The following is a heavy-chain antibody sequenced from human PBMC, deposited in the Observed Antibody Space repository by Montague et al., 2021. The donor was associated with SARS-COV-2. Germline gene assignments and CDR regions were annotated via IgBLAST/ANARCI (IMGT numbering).Heavy chain of an antibody. CDR2: IYYTGST. J-gene: IGHJ4*02. V-gene: IGHV4-39*01. Sequence: SDTLSLTCTLSGGSISSSSYYWGRIRQPPGKGLEWIGSIYYTGSTFYNPSLKSRVTISVDTSQNQFSLKLSSVTAADTAMYYCAGQRASSPFDHWGQGTLVTVSS. CDR3: AGQRASSPFDH. D-gene: IGHD6-13*01. CDR1: GGSISSSSYY.